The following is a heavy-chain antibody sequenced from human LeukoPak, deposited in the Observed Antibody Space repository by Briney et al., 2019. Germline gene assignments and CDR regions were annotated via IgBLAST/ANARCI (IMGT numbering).Heavy chain of an antibody. V-gene: IGHV4-39*01. CDR1: GGSISSSSYY. CDR3: ARRVGLDWFDP. J-gene: IGHJ5*02. Sequence: SETLSLTCTVSGGSISSSSYYWGWIRQPPGKGLEWIGSIYYSGSTYHNPSLKSRVTISVDTSKNQFSLKLSSVTAADTAVYYCARRVGLDWFDPWGQGTLVTVSS. D-gene: IGHD1-26*01. CDR2: IYYSGST.